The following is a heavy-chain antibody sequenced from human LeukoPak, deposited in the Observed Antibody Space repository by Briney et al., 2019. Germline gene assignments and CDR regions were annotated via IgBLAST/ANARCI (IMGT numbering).Heavy chain of an antibody. D-gene: IGHD1-26*01. J-gene: IGHJ4*02. V-gene: IGHV3-21*01. Sequence: GGSLRLSCAASGFTFSNYTMHWVRQAPGKGLEWVSSINSGSRYIYYTDSVKGRFTISRDNAKKSLYLQMNSLRAEDTAVYYCVRDDIGSYYVYWGQGTLVTVSS. CDR2: INSGSRYI. CDR3: VRDDIGSYYVY. CDR1: GFTFSNYT.